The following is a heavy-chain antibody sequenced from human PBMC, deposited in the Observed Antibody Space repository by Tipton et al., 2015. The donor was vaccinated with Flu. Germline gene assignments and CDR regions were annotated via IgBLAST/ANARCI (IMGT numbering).Heavy chain of an antibody. Sequence: SLRLSCAASGFILSNFWMSWVRQAPGKGLEWVANINQGGSEKYSVDSVKGRFTITRDNANNSLYLQMHSLRAEDTAVCYCATVNGYHQGRSWYFDLWGRGTLVTVSS. CDR3: ATVNGYHQGRSWYFDL. D-gene: IGHD5-24*01. CDR1: GFILSNFW. J-gene: IGHJ2*01. V-gene: IGHV3-7*01. CDR2: INQGGSEK.